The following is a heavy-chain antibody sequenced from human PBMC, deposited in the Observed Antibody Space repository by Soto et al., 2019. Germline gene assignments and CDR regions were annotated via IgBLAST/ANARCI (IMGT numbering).Heavy chain of an antibody. Sequence: QVQLVESGGGVVQPGRSLRLSCAASGFTFSSYGMHWVRQAPGKGLEWVAVIWYDGSNKYYADSVKGRFTISRDNSKNTLYLQMNSLRSEDTAVYYCARDHTDIVSRYCMDVWGQGTTVTVSS. CDR1: GFTFSSYG. CDR2: IWYDGSNK. CDR3: ARDHTDIVSRYCMDV. D-gene: IGHD2-15*01. J-gene: IGHJ6*02. V-gene: IGHV3-33*01.